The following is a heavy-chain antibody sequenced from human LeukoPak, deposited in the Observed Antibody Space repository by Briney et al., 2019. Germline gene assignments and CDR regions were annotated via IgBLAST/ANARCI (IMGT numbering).Heavy chain of an antibody. V-gene: IGHV3-23*01. D-gene: IGHD5-24*01. J-gene: IGHJ4*02. Sequence: PGGSLRLSCAASGFTFSSYAMSWVRQAPGKGLEWVSAISGSGGSTYYADSVKGRFTISRDNSKNTLYLQMNSLRAEDTAVYYCARDRGDGYNTGYFDYWGQGTLVTVSS. CDR1: GFTFSSYA. CDR3: ARDRGDGYNTGYFDY. CDR2: ISGSGGST.